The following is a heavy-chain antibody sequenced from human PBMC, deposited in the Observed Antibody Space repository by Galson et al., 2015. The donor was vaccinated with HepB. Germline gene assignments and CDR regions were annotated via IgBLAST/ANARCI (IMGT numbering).Heavy chain of an antibody. CDR3: AKDGWGYGDYENDAFDI. V-gene: IGHV3-23*01. CDR1: GFTLSSYA. Sequence: SLRLSCAASGFTLSSYAMSWVRQAPGKGLEWVSAISGSGGSTYYADSVKGRFTISRDNSKNTLYLQMNSLRAEDTAVYYCAKDGWGYGDYENDAFDIWGQGTMVTVSS. J-gene: IGHJ3*02. CDR2: ISGSGGST. D-gene: IGHD4-17*01.